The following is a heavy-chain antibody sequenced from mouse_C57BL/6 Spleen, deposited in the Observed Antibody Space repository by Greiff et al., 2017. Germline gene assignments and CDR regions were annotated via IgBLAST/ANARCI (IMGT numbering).Heavy chain of an antibody. J-gene: IGHJ3*01. CDR1: GYTFTGHW. Sequence: QVQLQQSGAELMKPGASVKLSCKATGYTFTGHWIEWVKPRPGHGLEWIGEHLPGSGSTNYNEKFKGKATFTSYTSSNTAYMQLSSLTTEDSSIYYFAISYEEAWFAYWCQGTLVTVSA. V-gene: IGHV1-9*01. CDR3: AISYEEAWFAY. CDR2: HLPGSGST. D-gene: IGHD2-12*01.